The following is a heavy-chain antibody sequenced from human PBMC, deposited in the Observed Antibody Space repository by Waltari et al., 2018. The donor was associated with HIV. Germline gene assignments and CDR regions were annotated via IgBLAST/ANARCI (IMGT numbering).Heavy chain of an antibody. CDR1: GYSITNGFY. J-gene: IGHJ4*02. D-gene: IGHD4-4*01. Sequence: QVHLQESGPGLVKASETLSLTCTVSGYSITNGFYWDWIRQPPGKGLEWLGSIYYSGSTSYNPSLKSRVTISVDTSKNHFSLKLTSVTAADTAVYYCARDSFYFDNSDYRDSEYWGQGILVTVSS. CDR2: IYYSGST. CDR3: ARDSFYFDNSDYRDSEY. V-gene: IGHV4-38-2*02.